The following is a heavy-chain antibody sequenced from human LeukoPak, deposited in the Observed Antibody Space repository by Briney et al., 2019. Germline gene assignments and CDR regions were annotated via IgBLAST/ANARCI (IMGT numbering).Heavy chain of an antibody. J-gene: IGHJ4*02. D-gene: IGHD6-13*01. V-gene: IGHV4-61*05. CDR1: GGSISTSNYY. CDR2: IYYSGST. Sequence: SETLSLTCTVSGGSISTSNYYWGWIRQPPGKGLEWIGYIYYSGSTNYNPSLKSRVTISVDTSKNQFSLKLSSVTAADTAVYYCASSYSSSWSHFDYWGQGTLVTVSS. CDR3: ASSYSSSWSHFDY.